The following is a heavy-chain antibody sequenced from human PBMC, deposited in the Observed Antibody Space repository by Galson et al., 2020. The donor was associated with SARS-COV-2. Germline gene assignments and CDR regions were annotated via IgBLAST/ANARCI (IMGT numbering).Heavy chain of an antibody. CDR3: ARFNYPVAAIDD. J-gene: IGHJ4*02. V-gene: IGHV5-10-1*01. CDR1: GYSFTSYW. Sequence: HGESLKISCKGSGYSFTSYWISWVRQMPGKGLEWMGRNDPSDSYTNYSPSFQGHVTISADKSISTAYLQWSSLKASDTAMYYCARFNYPVAAIDDGGQGTLVSVSS. D-gene: IGHD6-19*01. CDR2: NDPSDSYT.